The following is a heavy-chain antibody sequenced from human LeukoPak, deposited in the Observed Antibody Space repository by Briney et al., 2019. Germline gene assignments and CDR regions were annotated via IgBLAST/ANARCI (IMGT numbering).Heavy chain of an antibody. J-gene: IGHJ4*02. Sequence: GGSLRLSCAVSGFTFSSYAMHWVRQAPGKGLDWVAVISYDGSNKYYADSVKGRFAISRDNSKNTLYLQMNSLRAEDTAVYYCAKDQLKYCSGGTCPSPFDYWGQGTLVTVSS. CDR3: AKDQLKYCSGGTCPSPFDY. D-gene: IGHD2-15*01. CDR2: ISYDGSNK. CDR1: GFTFSSYA. V-gene: IGHV3-30*09.